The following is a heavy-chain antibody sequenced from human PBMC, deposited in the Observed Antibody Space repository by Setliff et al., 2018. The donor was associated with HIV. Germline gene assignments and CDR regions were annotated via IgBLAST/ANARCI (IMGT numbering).Heavy chain of an antibody. V-gene: IGHV1-18*01. CDR3: ATQRDIVMVPGQGGFDI. Sequence: ASVKVSCKASTYTFSSYVINWVRQAPGQGLEWMGRISVYNGNTIYAQKLQGRVIMTTDTSTSTPYMELRSLRSDDTAMYYCATQRDIVMVPGQGGFDIWAQGTMVTV. CDR2: ISVYNGNT. CDR1: TYTFSSYV. D-gene: IGHD2-2*01. J-gene: IGHJ3*02.